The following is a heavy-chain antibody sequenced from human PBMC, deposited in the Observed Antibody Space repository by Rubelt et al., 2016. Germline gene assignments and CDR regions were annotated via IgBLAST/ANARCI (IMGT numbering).Heavy chain of an antibody. Sequence: QVQLVQSGAEVKKPGASVTVSCKASGYSLVHYYIHWVRQAPGQGLEWMGWINFKNGDTNSAQSFRGRVSMTRDMSSATFYMELNRLKSDHTALYYCAREARGVLAGSEQAAFESGGQGTWITVSS. D-gene: IGHD6-19*01. CDR3: AREARGVLAGSEQAAFES. V-gene: IGHV1-2*02. CDR1: GYSLVHYY. J-gene: IGHJ3*02. CDR2: INFKNGDT.